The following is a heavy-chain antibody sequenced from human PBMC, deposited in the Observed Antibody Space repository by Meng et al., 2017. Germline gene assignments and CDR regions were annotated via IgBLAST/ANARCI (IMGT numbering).Heavy chain of an antibody. V-gene: IGHV3-74*01. J-gene: IGHJ4*02. CDR3: ARGVSVWDDWLDGFDY. Sequence: GESLKISCAASGFTFSSYWMHWVRQAPGKGLVWVSRINSDGSSTSYADSVKGRFTISRDNAKNTLYLQMNSLRAEDTAVYYCARGVSVWDDWLDGFDYWGQGTLVTVSS. CDR1: GFTFSSYW. D-gene: IGHD3-9*01. CDR2: INSDGSST.